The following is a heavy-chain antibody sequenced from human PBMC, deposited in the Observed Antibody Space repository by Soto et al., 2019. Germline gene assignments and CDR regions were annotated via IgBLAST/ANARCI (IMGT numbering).Heavy chain of an antibody. Sequence: QVHLVQSGAEVKKPGASVKVSCKGSGYAFTTYGITWVRQAPGQGLEWMGWISAHNGNTNYAQKLQGRVTVTRNTSTSTAYMELRSLRSDDTAVYYCARGRYGDYWGQGALVTVSS. V-gene: IGHV1-18*01. D-gene: IGHD1-1*01. J-gene: IGHJ4*02. CDR1: GYAFTTYG. CDR2: ISAHNGNT. CDR3: ARGRYGDY.